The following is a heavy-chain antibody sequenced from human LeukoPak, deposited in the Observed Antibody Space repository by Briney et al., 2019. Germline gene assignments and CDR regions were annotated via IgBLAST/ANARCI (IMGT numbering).Heavy chain of an antibody. J-gene: IGHJ6*03. Sequence: SQTLSLTCAISGDSVSSNGAAWHWIRQSPSRGLEWLGRTYYRSKRYNDYAVSVKSRLTISPDTSKNHFSLQLNSMTPEDTAVYYCARGSSWHNGVYYYYYMDVWGKGTTVTVSS. V-gene: IGHV6-1*01. CDR3: ARGSSWHNGVYYYYYMDV. D-gene: IGHD6-13*01. CDR1: GDSVSSNGAA. CDR2: TYYRSKRYN.